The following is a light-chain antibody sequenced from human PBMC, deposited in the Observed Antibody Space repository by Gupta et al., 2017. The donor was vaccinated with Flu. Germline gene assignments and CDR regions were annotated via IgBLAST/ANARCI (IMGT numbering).Light chain of an antibody. CDR1: QSVTSTS. J-gene: IGKJ4*01. CDR3: QQYGRSPLT. V-gene: IGKV3-20*01. Sequence: EIVLTQSPGTLSLSPGERATLFCRASQSVTSTSLAWYQQKPGQAPRLVIYGASSRATGIPDRFSGSGSGTDFTLTISRLEPEDFAVYYCQQYGRSPLTFGGGTKVEIK. CDR2: GAS.